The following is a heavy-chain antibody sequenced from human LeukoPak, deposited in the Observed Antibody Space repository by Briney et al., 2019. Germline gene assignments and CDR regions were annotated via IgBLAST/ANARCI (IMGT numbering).Heavy chain of an antibody. Sequence: GGSLRLSCAASGFTFSSYAMSWVRQAPGKGLEWVSSISGCGGSTYYADSVKGRFTISRGNSKNTLYLQMNSLRAEDTAVYYCAKGLGYCSGGSCYSPLYYYMDVWGKGTTVTVSS. J-gene: IGHJ6*03. CDR2: ISGCGGST. CDR3: AKGLGYCSGGSCYSPLYYYMDV. CDR1: GFTFSSYA. V-gene: IGHV3-23*01. D-gene: IGHD2-15*01.